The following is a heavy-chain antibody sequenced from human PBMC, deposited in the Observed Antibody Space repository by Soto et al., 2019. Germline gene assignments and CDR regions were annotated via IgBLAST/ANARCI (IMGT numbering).Heavy chain of an antibody. J-gene: IGHJ5*01. D-gene: IGHD3-9*01. V-gene: IGHV2-5*01. CDR1: GFSLTNTGVT. Sequence: AGPTLVRPTQSLTLTCTFSGFSLTNTGVTVGWIRQPPGKALEWLGLMYWHEGKSDNPSLRNRLTIAKDPSKTRVGLTLANVGPLDTATYFSAPTPFEILTGPSASWARGTLVTASS. CDR3: APTPFEILTGPSAS. CDR2: MYWHEGK.